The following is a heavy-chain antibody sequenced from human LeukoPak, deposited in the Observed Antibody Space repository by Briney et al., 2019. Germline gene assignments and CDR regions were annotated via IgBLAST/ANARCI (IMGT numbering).Heavy chain of an antibody. CDR1: GGSVSSGDYY. CDR3: AREGNSSTRWSFDY. D-gene: IGHD6-13*01. CDR2: IYYSGST. V-gene: IGHV4-30-4*08. Sequence: PSQTLSLTCTVSGGSVSSGDYYWTWIRQPPGKGLEWIGYIYYSGSTYYNPSLKSRVTISVDTSKNQFSLKLSSVTAADTAVYYCAREGNSSTRWSFDYWGQGTLVTVSS. J-gene: IGHJ4*02.